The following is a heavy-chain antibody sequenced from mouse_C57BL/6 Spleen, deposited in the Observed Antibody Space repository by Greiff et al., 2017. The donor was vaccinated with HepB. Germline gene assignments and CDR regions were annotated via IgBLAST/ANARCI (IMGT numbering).Heavy chain of an antibody. CDR2: INPNNGGT. CDR3: ARCGKGYFDV. V-gene: IGHV1-18*01. Sequence: EVQLQQSGPELVKPGASVKIPCKASGYTFTDYNMDWVKQSHGKSLEWIGDINPNNGGTIYNQKFKGKATLTVDKSSSTAYMELRSLTSEDTAVYYCARCGKGYFDVWGTGTTVTVSS. D-gene: IGHD1-1*01. CDR1: GYTFTDYN. J-gene: IGHJ1*03.